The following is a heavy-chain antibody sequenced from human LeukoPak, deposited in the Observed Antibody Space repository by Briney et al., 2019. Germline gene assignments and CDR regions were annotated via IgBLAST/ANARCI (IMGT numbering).Heavy chain of an antibody. J-gene: IGHJ6*03. CDR2: IYTSGST. CDR1: GGSISSYC. CDR3: ARDEVVVVPAALMSYYYYYMDV. Sequence: SETLSLTCTVSGGSISSYCWSWIRQPAGKGLEWIGRIYTSGSTNYNPSLKSRVTMSVDTSKNQFSLKLSSVTAADTAVYYCARDEVVVVPAALMSYYYYYMDVWGKGTTVTVSS. D-gene: IGHD2-2*01. V-gene: IGHV4-4*07.